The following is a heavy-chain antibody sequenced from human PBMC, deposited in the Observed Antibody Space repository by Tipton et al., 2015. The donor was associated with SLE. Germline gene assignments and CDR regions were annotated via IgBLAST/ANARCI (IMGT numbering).Heavy chain of an antibody. V-gene: IGHV4-39*01. D-gene: IGHD2-2*01. J-gene: IGHJ4*02. CDR2: ISYHGDT. CDR1: GGSISSNGYY. CDR3: ARREYCSTTSCYPLDPHFDY. Sequence: TLSLTCTVSGGSISSNGYYWGWIRQPPAKGLEWIGIISYHGDTYYNPSLKSRVTISVDTSKNQFSLKPTSVTAADTAVYYCARREYCSTTSCYPLDPHFDYWGQGTLVTVSS.